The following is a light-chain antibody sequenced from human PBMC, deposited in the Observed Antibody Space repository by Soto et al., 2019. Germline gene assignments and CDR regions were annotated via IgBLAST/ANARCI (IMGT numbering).Light chain of an antibody. CDR1: QSVSSSY. J-gene: IGKJ1*01. V-gene: IGKV3-20*01. CDR3: QQYGSSPWT. CDR2: GAS. Sequence: EIVLTQSPGTLSLSPGERATLSCRASQSVSSSYLAWYQQKPGQAPRLLIYGASSRATGIPDRFSGSGSGTDVTLTISRLEPEYFAVYDCQQYGSSPWTFGQGTKVEVK.